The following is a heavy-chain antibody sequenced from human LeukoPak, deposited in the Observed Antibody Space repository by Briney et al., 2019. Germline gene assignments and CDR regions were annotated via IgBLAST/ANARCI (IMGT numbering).Heavy chain of an antibody. CDR2: INHSGST. J-gene: IGHJ5*02. V-gene: IGHV4-34*01. D-gene: IGHD3-22*01. CDR1: GGSFSGYY. Sequence: SETLSLTCAVYGGSFSGYYWSWIRQPPGKGLEWIGEINHSGSTNYNPSLKSRVTISVDTSKNQFSLKLSSVTAADTAVYYCARGKRGYYYDSSGHRYGFDPWGQGTLVPVSS. CDR3: ARGKRGYYYDSSGHRYGFDP.